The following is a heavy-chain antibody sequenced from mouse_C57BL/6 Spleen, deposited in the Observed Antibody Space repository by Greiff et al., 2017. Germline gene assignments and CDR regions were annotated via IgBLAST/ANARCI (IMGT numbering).Heavy chain of an antibody. Sequence: QVQLQQSGPELVKPGASVKISCKASGYAFSSSWMNWVKQRPGKGLEWIGRIYPGDGDTNYNGKFKGKATLTADKSSSTAYMQLSSLTSEDSAVYFCARKSNYGAMDYWGQGTSVTVSS. CDR3: ARKSNYGAMDY. D-gene: IGHD2-5*01. V-gene: IGHV1-82*01. CDR1: GYAFSSSW. J-gene: IGHJ4*01. CDR2: IYPGDGDT.